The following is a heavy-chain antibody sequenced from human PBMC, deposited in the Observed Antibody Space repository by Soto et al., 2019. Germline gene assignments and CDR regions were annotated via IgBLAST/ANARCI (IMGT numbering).Heavy chain of an antibody. J-gene: IGHJ5*02. V-gene: IGHV1-69*01. CDR3: ASYGVNDDILTGYRFYTGFDP. CDR2: IIPIFGTA. CDR1: GGTFSSYA. Sequence: QVQLVQSGAEAKKPGSSVKVSCKASGGTFSSYAISWVRQAPGQGLEWMGGIIPIFGTANYAQKFQGRITITADEPTSTAYVELSSLRSPDTAVYYYASYGVNDDILTGYRFYTGFDPWGQGTLVT. D-gene: IGHD3-9*01.